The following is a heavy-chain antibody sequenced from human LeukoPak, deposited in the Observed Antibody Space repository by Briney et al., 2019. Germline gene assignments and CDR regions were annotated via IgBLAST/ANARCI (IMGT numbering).Heavy chain of an antibody. CDR1: LGSLSSYY. J-gene: IGHJ4*02. Sequence: SETLSLTRTVSLGSLSSYYWSWIRHRARQGVEWIGRIYTSGSTNYNPSLKSRVTMSVDTSKNQCSLKLSSVTAADTAVYYCAGLVEMATQDWGQGTLVTVSS. V-gene: IGHV4-4*07. CDR3: AGLVEMATQD. D-gene: IGHD5-24*01. CDR2: IYTSGST.